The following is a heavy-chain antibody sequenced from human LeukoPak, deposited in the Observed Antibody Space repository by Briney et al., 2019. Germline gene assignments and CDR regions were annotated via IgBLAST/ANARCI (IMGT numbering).Heavy chain of an antibody. CDR3: ARIGCSSTSCYTGVSWFDP. Sequence: PSETLSLTCAVYGGSFSDYYWSWIRQPPGKGLEWIGEINHSGSTNYNPSLKSRVTISVDTSKNQFSLKLSSVTAADTAVYYCARIGCSSTSCYTGVSWFDPWGQGTLVTVSS. CDR1: GGSFSDYY. V-gene: IGHV4-34*01. CDR2: INHSGST. J-gene: IGHJ5*02. D-gene: IGHD2-2*02.